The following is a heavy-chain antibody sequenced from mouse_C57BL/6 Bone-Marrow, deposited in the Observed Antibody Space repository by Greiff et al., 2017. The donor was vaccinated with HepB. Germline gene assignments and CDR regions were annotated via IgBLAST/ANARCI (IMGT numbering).Heavy chain of an antibody. V-gene: IGHV1-26*01. CDR1: GYTFTDYY. CDR2: INPNNGGT. Sequence: EVQLQQSGPELVKPGASVKISCKASGYTFTDYYMNWVKQSHGKSLEWIGDINPNNGGTSYNQKFKGKATLTVDKSSSTAYMELRSLTSEDSAVYYCAYYDYGGDYYAMDYWGQGTSVTVSS. D-gene: IGHD2-4*01. CDR3: AYYDYGGDYYAMDY. J-gene: IGHJ4*01.